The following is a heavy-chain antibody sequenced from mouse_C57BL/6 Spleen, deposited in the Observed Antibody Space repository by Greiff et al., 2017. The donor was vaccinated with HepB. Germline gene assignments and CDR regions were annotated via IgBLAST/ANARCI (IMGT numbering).Heavy chain of an antibody. CDR1: GFSFNTYA. V-gene: IGHV10-1*01. CDR2: IRSKSNNYAT. D-gene: IGHD1-1*01. Sequence: DVHLVESGGGLVQPKGSLKLSCAASGFSFNTYAMNWVRQAPGKGLEWVARIRSKSNNYATYYADSVKDRFTISRDDSESMLYRQMNNLKTEDTAMYYCVRRTTGAWFAYWGQGTLVTVSA. CDR3: VRRTTGAWFAY. J-gene: IGHJ3*01.